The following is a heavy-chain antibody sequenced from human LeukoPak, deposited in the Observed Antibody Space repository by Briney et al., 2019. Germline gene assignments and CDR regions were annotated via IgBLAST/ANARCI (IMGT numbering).Heavy chain of an antibody. CDR2: IYSGGTT. CDR3: ARDADYGGSPDAFDV. Sequence: PGGSLRLSCAASGFTVSSNHMSWVRQAPGKGLKWVSIIYSGGTTYYADSVKGRFTISRDNPKNTLYLQMNTLRAEDTAVYYCARDADYGGSPDAFDVWGRGTIVTVSS. J-gene: IGHJ3*01. D-gene: IGHD4-23*01. V-gene: IGHV3-53*01. CDR1: GFTVSSNH.